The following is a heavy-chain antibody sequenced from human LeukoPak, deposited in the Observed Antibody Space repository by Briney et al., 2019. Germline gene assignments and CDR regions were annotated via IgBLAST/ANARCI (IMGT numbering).Heavy chain of an antibody. V-gene: IGHV4-39*07. CDR2: KFYSGGT. D-gene: IGHD6-19*01. J-gene: IGHJ3*02. Sequence: SETLSLTCTVSSGSITSNNYYWVWIRQPPGMGLEWIGSKFYSGGTYYNPSLKSRVTLSVDASKNQFSLKLSSVTAADTAVYYCARGNSLLRPRSSGWGGAFDIWGQGRMVTVSS. CDR3: ARGNSLLRPRSSGWGGAFDI. CDR1: SGSITSNNYY.